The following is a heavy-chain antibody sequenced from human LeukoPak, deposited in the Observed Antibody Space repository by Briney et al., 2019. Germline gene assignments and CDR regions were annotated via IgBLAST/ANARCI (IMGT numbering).Heavy chain of an antibody. CDR1: GGSFSDHS. CDR3: ATWASIAARHGMMGY. J-gene: IGHJ4*02. CDR2: VSHSGRT. Sequence: SETLSLTCVVYGGSFSDHSWSWIRQPPGKGLEWIGEVSHSGRTTYNPSLMSRDSISADTSNKQFSLKLNFVTAADTAVYYCATWASIAARHGMMGYWGQGTLVTVSS. V-gene: IGHV4-34*01. D-gene: IGHD6-6*01.